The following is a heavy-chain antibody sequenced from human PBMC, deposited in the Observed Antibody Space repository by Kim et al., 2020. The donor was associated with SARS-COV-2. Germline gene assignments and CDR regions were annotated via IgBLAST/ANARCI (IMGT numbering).Heavy chain of an antibody. Sequence: GGSLRLSCTASGFTFGDYAMSWVRQAPGKGLEWVGFIRSKAYGGTTEYAASVKGRFTISRDDSKSIAYLQMNSLKTEDTAVYYCTRDGYSGYDGYWGQGTLVTVSS. V-gene: IGHV3-49*04. CDR3: TRDGYSGYDGY. CDR2: IRSKAYGGTT. D-gene: IGHD5-12*01. J-gene: IGHJ4*02. CDR1: GFTFGDYA.